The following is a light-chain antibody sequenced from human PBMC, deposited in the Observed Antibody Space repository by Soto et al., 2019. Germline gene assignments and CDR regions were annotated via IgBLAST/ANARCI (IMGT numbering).Light chain of an antibody. CDR1: QSVSTNN. CDR3: QQRSNWLIT. CDR2: GAS. Sequence: IVWTQSPGTLSSSPGEIATLLVSASQSVSTNNLAWYQQRPGQAPRLLIYGASRRATGIPARFSGSGSGTDFTLTISSLEPKDFAVYYCQQRSNWLITFGQGTRLEI. V-gene: IGKV3D-20*02. J-gene: IGKJ5*01.